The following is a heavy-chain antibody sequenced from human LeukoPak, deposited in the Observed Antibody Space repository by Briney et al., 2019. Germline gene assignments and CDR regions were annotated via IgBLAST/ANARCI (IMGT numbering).Heavy chain of an antibody. CDR3: AILSIVKVTAARQDLDC. V-gene: IGHV3-23*01. CDR2: ISGSGDNT. Sequence: GESRRLSCAASGFTFYDYAMSWVRQAPGKGLEWVSSISGSGDNTYYAESVKGRFTISRDSPKKTVYLQMNRLTIEDTAVYYCAILSIVKVTAARQDLDCWGQGTLVTVSS. D-gene: IGHD2-21*01. CDR1: GFTFYDYA. J-gene: IGHJ4*02.